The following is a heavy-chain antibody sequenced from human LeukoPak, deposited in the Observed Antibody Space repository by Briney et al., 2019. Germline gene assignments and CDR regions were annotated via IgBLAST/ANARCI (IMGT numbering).Heavy chain of an antibody. CDR1: GYTFTNYG. Sequence: ASVKVSCKASGYTFTNYGINWVRQAPGQGLEWMGWISTYNGNTNYAQKLQGRVAMTTDTSTSTAYMELRSLRSDDTAVYYCARGVRVLRSDAFDIWGQGTMVTVSS. CDR2: ISTYNGNT. CDR3: ARGVRVLRSDAFDI. D-gene: IGHD2-15*01. J-gene: IGHJ3*02. V-gene: IGHV1-18*01.